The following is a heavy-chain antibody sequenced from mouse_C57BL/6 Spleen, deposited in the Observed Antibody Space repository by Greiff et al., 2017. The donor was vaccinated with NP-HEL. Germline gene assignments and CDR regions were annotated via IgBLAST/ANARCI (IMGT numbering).Heavy chain of an antibody. Sequence: EVQLQQSGPELVKPGASVKISCKASGYTFTDYYMNWVKQSHGKSLEWIGDINPNNGGTSYNQKFKGKATLTVDKSSSTAYMELRSLTSEDSAVYSCARSGTLYAMDYWGQGTAVTVSS. D-gene: IGHD4-1*01. CDR3: ARSGTLYAMDY. CDR2: INPNNGGT. CDR1: GYTFTDYY. V-gene: IGHV1-26*01. J-gene: IGHJ4*01.